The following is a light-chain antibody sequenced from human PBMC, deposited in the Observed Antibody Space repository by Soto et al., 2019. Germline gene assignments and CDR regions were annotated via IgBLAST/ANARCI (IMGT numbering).Light chain of an antibody. CDR2: EVS. CDR1: SSDVGGYNF. CDR3: SSYAGSNAVL. J-gene: IGLJ2*01. V-gene: IGLV2-8*01. Sequence: QSALTQPPSASGSPGQSVTISCTGTSSDVGGYNFVSWYQQHPGKAPKLMIYEVSKRPSGVPDRFSGSKSGNTASLTVSGHQAEEEADYYCSSYAGSNAVLFGGGTQLTVL.